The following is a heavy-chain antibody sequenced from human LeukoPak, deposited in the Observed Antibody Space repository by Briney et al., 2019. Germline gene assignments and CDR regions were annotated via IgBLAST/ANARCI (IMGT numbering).Heavy chain of an antibody. D-gene: IGHD3-10*01. CDR1: GGSISSYY. Sequence: PSETLSLTCTVSGGSISSYYWSWIRQPPGKGLEWIGYIYYSGSTNYNPSLKSRVTISVDTSKNQFSLKLSSVTAADTAVYYCAREVRGELDYWGQGTLVTVSS. CDR2: IYYSGST. J-gene: IGHJ4*02. CDR3: AREVRGELDY. V-gene: IGHV4-59*01.